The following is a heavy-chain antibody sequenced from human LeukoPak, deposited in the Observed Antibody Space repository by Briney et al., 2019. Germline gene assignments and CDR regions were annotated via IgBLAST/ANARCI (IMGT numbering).Heavy chain of an antibody. CDR2: ISTRSTYI. V-gene: IGHV3-21*01. Sequence: PGGSLRLSCAASGFSFSGFSMNWVRQAPGKGLEWISSISTRSTYIYYADSVKGRFTISRDNDKNSLYLQMHSLRAEDTAVYYCATSAAGPDYWGQGTLVTVSS. CDR1: GFSFSGFS. CDR3: ATSAAGPDY. D-gene: IGHD6-13*01. J-gene: IGHJ4*02.